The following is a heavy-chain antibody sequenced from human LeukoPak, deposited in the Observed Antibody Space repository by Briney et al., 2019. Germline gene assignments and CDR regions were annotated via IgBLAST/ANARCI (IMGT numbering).Heavy chain of an antibody. CDR1: GFTFSSYE. D-gene: IGHD3-10*02. J-gene: IGHJ6*04. CDR3: AELGITMIGGV. CDR2: ISSSGSTI. V-gene: IGHV3-48*03. Sequence: GGSLRLSCAASGFTFSSYEMNWVRQAPGKGLEWVSYISSSGSTIYYADSVKGRFTISRDYAKNSLYLQMNSLRAEDTAVYYCAELGITMIGGVWGKGTTVTISS.